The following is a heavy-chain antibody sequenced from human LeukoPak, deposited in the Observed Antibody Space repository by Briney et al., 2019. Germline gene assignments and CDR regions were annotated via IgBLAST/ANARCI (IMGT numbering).Heavy chain of an antibody. CDR2: ISWNSGSI. Sequence: PGGSLRLSCAASGFTFDDYAMHWVRQAPGKGLEWVSGISWNSGSIGYADSVKGRFTIYRDNAKNSLYLQMNSLRAEDTALYYCAKDSYDFWSGYYKGAFDYWGQGTLVTVSS. J-gene: IGHJ4*02. V-gene: IGHV3-9*01. CDR3: AKDSYDFWSGYYKGAFDY. D-gene: IGHD3-3*01. CDR1: GFTFDDYA.